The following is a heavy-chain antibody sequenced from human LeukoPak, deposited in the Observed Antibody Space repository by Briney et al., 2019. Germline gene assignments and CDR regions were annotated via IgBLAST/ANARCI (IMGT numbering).Heavy chain of an antibody. CDR2: INKDGSDK. D-gene: IGHD5-24*01. CDR3: AKGRRDGYGIDY. V-gene: IGHV3-30*02. J-gene: IGHJ4*02. CDR1: GFTFSSYA. Sequence: GGSLRLSCAASGFTFSSYAMSWVRQAPGKGLEWVANINKDGSDKYYADSVKGRFTISRDNSKNTLYLQMNSLRAEDTAVYYCAKGRRDGYGIDYWGQGTLVTVSS.